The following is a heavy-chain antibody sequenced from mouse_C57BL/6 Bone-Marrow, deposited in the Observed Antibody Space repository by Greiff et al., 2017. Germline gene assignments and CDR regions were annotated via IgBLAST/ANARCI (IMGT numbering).Heavy chain of an antibody. J-gene: IGHJ3*01. CDR1: GYTFTDYE. V-gene: IGHV1-15*01. Sequence: QVQLKQSGAELVRPGASVTLSCKASGYTFTDYEMHWVKQTPVHGLEWIGAIDPETGGTAYNQKFKGKAILTADKSSSTAYMELRSLTSEDSAVXYCTRRGYDFWFAYWGQGTLVTVSA. CDR3: TRRGYDFWFAY. CDR2: IDPETGGT. D-gene: IGHD2-2*01.